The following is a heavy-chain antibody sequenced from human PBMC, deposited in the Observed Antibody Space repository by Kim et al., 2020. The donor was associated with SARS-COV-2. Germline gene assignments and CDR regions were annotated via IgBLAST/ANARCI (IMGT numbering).Heavy chain of an antibody. J-gene: IGHJ5*02. V-gene: IGHV3-23*01. Sequence: GGSLRLSCAASGFTFSSYAMSWVRQAPGKGLEWVSAISGSGGSTYYADSVKGRFTISRDNSKNTLYLQMNSLRVEDTAVYYCAKHTTVTTPYNWFDPWGQGTLVTVSS. D-gene: IGHD4-17*01. CDR2: ISGSGGST. CDR3: AKHTTVTTPYNWFDP. CDR1: GFTFSSYA.